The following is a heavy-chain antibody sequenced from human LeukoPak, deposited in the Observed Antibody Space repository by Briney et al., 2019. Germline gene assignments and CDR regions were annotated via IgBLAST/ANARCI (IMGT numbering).Heavy chain of an antibody. D-gene: IGHD3-3*01. CDR1: GYTFTGYY. Sequence: ASVKVSCKASGYTFTGYYMHWVRQAPGQGLEWMGWINPNSGGTNYAQKFQGRVTMTRDTSISTAYMELSRLRSGDTAVYYCAIGGYDFWSGYPTGWFDPWGQGTLVTVSS. CDR2: INPNSGGT. J-gene: IGHJ5*02. CDR3: AIGGYDFWSGYPTGWFDP. V-gene: IGHV1-2*02.